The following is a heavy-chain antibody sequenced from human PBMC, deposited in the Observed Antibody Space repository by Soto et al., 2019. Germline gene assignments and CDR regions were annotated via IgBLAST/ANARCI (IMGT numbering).Heavy chain of an antibody. Sequence: EVQVVESGGGLVQPGGSLRLSCAGSGFTFSDYWRSWARQAPGKGLEWVANIKYDGSEEYYVDSVRGRFTISRGNATNSLHLQMTRLPADDTAVYYRGRFASSNAASTWGQGTLVTVS. D-gene: IGHD2-15*01. CDR2: IKYDGSEE. CDR1: GFTFSDYW. V-gene: IGHV3-7*05. CDR3: GRFASSNAAST. J-gene: IGHJ5*02.